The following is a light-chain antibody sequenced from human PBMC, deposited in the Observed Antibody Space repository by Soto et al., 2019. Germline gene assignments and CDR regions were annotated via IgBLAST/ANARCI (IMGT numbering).Light chain of an antibody. CDR3: AAWDDSLNGFYV. J-gene: IGLJ1*01. CDR1: SSNIGSNT. Sequence: QAVVTQPPSASGTPGQRVTISCSGSSSNIGSNTVNWYQQLPGTAPKLLIYSNNQRPSGVPDRFSGSKSGTSASLAISGLQSEDEDDDYCAAWDDSLNGFYVFGTGTKLTVL. V-gene: IGLV1-44*01. CDR2: SNN.